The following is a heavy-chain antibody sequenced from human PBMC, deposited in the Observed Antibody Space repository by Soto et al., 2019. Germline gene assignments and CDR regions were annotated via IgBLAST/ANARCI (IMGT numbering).Heavy chain of an antibody. J-gene: IGHJ2*01. CDR2: ISGSGGST. D-gene: IGHD1-26*01. CDR1: GFTFSSYA. CDR3: AKGGGIVGAISYWYFDL. V-gene: IGHV3-23*01. Sequence: EVQLLESGGGLVQPGGSLRLSCAASGFTFSSYAMSWVRQAPGKGLEWVSAISGSGGSTYYADSVKGRFTISRDNSKNPLYLQMNSLRAEDTAVYYCAKGGGIVGAISYWYFDLWGRGTLVTVSS.